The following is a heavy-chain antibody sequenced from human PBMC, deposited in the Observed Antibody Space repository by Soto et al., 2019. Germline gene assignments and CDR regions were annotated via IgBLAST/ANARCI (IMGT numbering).Heavy chain of an antibody. CDR1: GYTFTSYG. Sequence: ASVKVSCKASGYTFTSYGISWVRQAPGQGLEWMGWISAYNGDTKYAQKLQGRVTMTTDTSTSTADMELRSLRSDDTAVYYCEREPNYFDYWGQGTLVTVSS. V-gene: IGHV1-18*01. J-gene: IGHJ4*02. CDR3: EREPNYFDY. CDR2: ISAYNGDT.